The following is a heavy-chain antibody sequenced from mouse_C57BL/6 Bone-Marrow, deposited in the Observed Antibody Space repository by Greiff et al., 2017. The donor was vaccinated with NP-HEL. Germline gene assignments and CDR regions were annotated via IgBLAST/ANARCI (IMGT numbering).Heavy chain of an antibody. CDR1: GYSITSGYY. CDR3: ARYDGYYWYFDV. J-gene: IGHJ1*03. CDR2: ISYDGSN. D-gene: IGHD2-3*01. V-gene: IGHV3-6*01. Sequence: ESGPGLVKPSQSLSLTCSVTGYSITSGYYWNWIRQFPGNKLEWLGYISYDGSNNYNPSLKNRISITRDTSKNQFFLKWNSVTTEDTATYYCARYDGYYWYFDVWGTGTTVTVSS.